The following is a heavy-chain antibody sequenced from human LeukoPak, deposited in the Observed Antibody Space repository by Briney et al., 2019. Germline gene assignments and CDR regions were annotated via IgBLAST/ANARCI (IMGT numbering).Heavy chain of an antibody. D-gene: IGHD2-21*02. CDR3: ARGPTSDVFDF. CDR2: IYSGDSDT. V-gene: IGHV5-51*01. Sequence: GESLKISCKVSGYDFTTFWIGWVRQMPGKGLEWVGVIYSGDSDTRYSPSFQGQVTISADKSIGTAFLQWSSLKASDTAIFYCARGPTSDVFDFWGQGTMVTVSS. CDR1: GYDFTTFW. J-gene: IGHJ3*01.